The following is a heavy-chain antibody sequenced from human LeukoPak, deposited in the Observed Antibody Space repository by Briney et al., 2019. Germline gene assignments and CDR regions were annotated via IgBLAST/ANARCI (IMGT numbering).Heavy chain of an antibody. J-gene: IGHJ4*02. D-gene: IGHD1-26*01. Sequence: PGGSLRLSCAASGFTFSSYWMHWVRQAPGKGLVWVSRINSDGSSTSYADSVKGRFTISRDNAKNTLYLQMSSLTAKDTAVYYCAKDRSIGTYYTFDSWGQGTLVTVSS. CDR3: AKDRSIGTYYTFDS. CDR1: GFTFSSYW. V-gene: IGHV3-74*01. CDR2: INSDGSST.